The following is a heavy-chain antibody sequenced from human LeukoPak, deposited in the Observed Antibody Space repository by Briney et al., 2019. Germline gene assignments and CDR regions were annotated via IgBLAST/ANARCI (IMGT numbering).Heavy chain of an antibody. CDR3: ASLYSSSGRFDY. CDR1: GGTFSSYA. D-gene: IGHD6-6*01. Sequence: GSSVKVSCKASGGTFSSYAISWVRQAPGQGLEWMGGIIPIFGTANYAQKFQGRVTITADESTSTAYMELSSLRSEDTAVYYCASLYSSSGRFDYWGQGTLVTVSS. J-gene: IGHJ4*02. V-gene: IGHV1-69*01. CDR2: IIPIFGTA.